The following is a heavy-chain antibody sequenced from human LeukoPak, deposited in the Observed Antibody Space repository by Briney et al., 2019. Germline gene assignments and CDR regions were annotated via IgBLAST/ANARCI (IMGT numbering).Heavy chain of an antibody. CDR2: IRYDGSNK. D-gene: IGHD3-10*01. Sequence: GGSLRLSCAASGFTFSSYGMHWVRQAPGKGLEWVAFIRYDGSNKYYADSVKGRFTISRDNSKNTLYLQMNSLRAEDTAVYYCARDISRSGGIDYWGQGTLVTVSS. CDR3: ARDISRSGGIDY. V-gene: IGHV3-30*02. J-gene: IGHJ4*02. CDR1: GFTFSSYG.